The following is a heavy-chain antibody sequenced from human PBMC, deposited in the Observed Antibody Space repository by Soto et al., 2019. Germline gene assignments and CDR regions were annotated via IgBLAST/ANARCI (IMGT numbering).Heavy chain of an antibody. D-gene: IGHD3-10*01. CDR1: GFTFSSYA. CDR2: ISGSGGST. CDR3: AKAYYGSGTYPLLPLDY. Sequence: PGGSLRLSCAASGFTFSSYAMNWVRQAPGKGLEWVSVISGSGGSTYYADSVKGRFTISRDNSNNTLYVQMTSLRAEDTAVYFCAKAYYGSGTYPLLPLDYWGQGTLVTVSS. V-gene: IGHV3-23*01. J-gene: IGHJ4*02.